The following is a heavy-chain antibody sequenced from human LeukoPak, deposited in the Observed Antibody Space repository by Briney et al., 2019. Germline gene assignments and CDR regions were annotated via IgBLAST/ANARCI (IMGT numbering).Heavy chain of an antibody. V-gene: IGHV1-8*03. CDR1: GYTFTSYD. J-gene: IGHJ6*03. CDR3: ARVLGHTGYHYYMDV. CDR2: MNPNSGNT. Sequence: GASVKVSCKASGYTFTSYDINWVRQATGQGLEWMGWMNPNSGNTGYAQKFQGRVTITRNTSISTAYMELSSLRSEDTAVYYCARVLGHTGYHYYMDVWGKGTTVTVSS. D-gene: IGHD2-21*01.